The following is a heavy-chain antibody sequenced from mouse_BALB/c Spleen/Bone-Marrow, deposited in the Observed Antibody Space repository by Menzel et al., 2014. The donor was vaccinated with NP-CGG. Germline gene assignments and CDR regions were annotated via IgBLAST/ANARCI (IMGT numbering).Heavy chain of an antibody. CDR1: GYTFTSYY. V-gene: IGHV1S16*01. CDR2: INPSNGVT. CDR3: TRGRRDAMDY. J-gene: IGHJ4*01. Sequence: VQLQQSGAELVKPGASVKLSCKASGYTFTSYYMYWVKQRPGQGLEWIGEINPSNGVTNFNEKFKSKATLTVDKSSSTAYMQLSSLTSEDSAVYYCTRGRRDAMDYWGQGTSVTVSS.